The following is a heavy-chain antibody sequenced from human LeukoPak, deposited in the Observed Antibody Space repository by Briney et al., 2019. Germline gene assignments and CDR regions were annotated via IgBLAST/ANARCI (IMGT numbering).Heavy chain of an antibody. CDR3: ARDSRVSYYDILTGYYNPHPIDY. D-gene: IGHD3-9*01. CDR1: GFIFSDYY. CDR2: ISSSSSTI. Sequence: GGSLRLSCAASGFIFSDYYMSWIRQAPGKGLEWVSYISSSSSTIYYADSVKGRFTISRDNAKNSLYLQMNSLRAEDTAVYYCARDSRVSYYDILTGYYNPHPIDYWGQGTLVTVSS. J-gene: IGHJ4*02. V-gene: IGHV3-11*04.